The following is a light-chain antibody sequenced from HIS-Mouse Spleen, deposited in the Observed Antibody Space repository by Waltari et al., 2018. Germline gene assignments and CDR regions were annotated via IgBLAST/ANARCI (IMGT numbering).Light chain of an antibody. CDR2: DVS. Sequence: QSALTQPRSVSGSPGQSVTISCTGTSSDVGGYNYVSWYQQHPGKAPTLMIYDVSKRPSGVPDRFSGSRSVNTASLTISGLQAEDEADYYCCSYAGSYTYVFGTGTKVTVL. V-gene: IGLV2-11*01. J-gene: IGLJ1*01. CDR1: SSDVGGYNY. CDR3: CSYAGSYTYV.